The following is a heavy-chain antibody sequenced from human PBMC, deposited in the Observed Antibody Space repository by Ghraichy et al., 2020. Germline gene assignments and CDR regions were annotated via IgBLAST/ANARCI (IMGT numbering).Heavy chain of an antibody. V-gene: IGHV1-2*02. J-gene: IGHJ4*02. CDR2: INPNSGGT. D-gene: IGHD3-10*01. CDR3: ARAGYYGSGSYY. CDR1: GYTFTGYY. Sequence: ASVKVSCKASGYTFTGYYMHWVRQAPGQGLEWMGWINPNSGGTNYAQKFQGRVTMSRDTSISTAYMELSRLRSDDTAVYYCARAGYYGSGSYYWGQGTLVTVSS.